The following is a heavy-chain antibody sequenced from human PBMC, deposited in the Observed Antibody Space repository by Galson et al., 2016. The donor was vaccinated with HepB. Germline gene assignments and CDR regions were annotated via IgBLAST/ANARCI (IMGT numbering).Heavy chain of an antibody. V-gene: IGHV4-39*02. D-gene: IGHD4-23*01. CDR1: GGSIATSSYY. J-gene: IGHJ3*01. CDR3: ARQPYSGNSRRALSTFDV. Sequence: SETLSVTCTVSGGSIATSSYYWGWLRQPQGKGLEWIGSIYYSGPVYFNPSLGSRVSISIDTSHNVFSMTLTSLTAADTSVYYCARQPYSGNSRRALSTFDVWGHGTLVTVSS. CDR2: IYYSGPV.